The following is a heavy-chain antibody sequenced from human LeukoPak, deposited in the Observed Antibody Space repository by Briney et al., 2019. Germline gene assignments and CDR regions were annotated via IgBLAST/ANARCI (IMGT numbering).Heavy chain of an antibody. CDR3: TKSGTTFDY. CDR2: ISGSGGST. Sequence: GGSLRLSCAASGFTFSSYAMSWVRQAPGKGLEWASAISGSGGSTYYADSVKGRFTISRDNAKNSVYLQMNNLRAADTAMYYCTKSGTTFDYWGLGTLVTVSS. CDR1: GFTFSSYA. J-gene: IGHJ4*02. D-gene: IGHD1-14*01. V-gene: IGHV3-23*01.